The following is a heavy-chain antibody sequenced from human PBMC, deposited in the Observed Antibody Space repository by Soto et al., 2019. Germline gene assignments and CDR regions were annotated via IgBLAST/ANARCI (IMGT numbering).Heavy chain of an antibody. J-gene: IGHJ6*02. V-gene: IGHV3-30*18. CDR2: ISYDGSNK. D-gene: IGHD6-13*01. CDR1: GFTFSSYG. Sequence: GGSLRLSCAASGFTFSSYGMHWVRQAPGKGLEWVAVISYDGSNKYYADSVKGRFTISRDNSKNTLYLQMNSLRAEDTAVYYCAKDPTYQAAAAPLYGMDVWGQGTTVTVSS. CDR3: AKDPTYQAAAAPLYGMDV.